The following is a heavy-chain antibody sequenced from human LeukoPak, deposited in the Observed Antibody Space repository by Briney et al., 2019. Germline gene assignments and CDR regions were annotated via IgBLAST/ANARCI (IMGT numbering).Heavy chain of an antibody. CDR3: AKMVVTTSDDAFDI. CDR1: GGTFSSYA. Sequence: SCKASGGTFSSYAISWVLQAPGKGLEWVAFIRYDGSDKYYADSVKGRFTISRDNSKNTLYLQMNSLRGEDTAVYYCAKMVVTTSDDAFDIWGQGTMVTVSS. V-gene: IGHV3-30*02. J-gene: IGHJ3*02. D-gene: IGHD2-21*02. CDR2: IRYDGSDK.